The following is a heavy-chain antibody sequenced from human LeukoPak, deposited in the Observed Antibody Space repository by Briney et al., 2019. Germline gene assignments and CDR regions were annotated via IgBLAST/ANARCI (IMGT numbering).Heavy chain of an antibody. CDR2: ISGSGGST. J-gene: IGHJ4*02. D-gene: IGHD5-24*01. CDR1: GFTFSSYA. Sequence: PGGSLRLSCAASGFTFSSYAMSWVRQAPGKGLEWVSAISGSGGSTYYADSVKGRFTISRDNSKNTPYLQMNSLRAEDTAVYYCAAQAERWLQLGYFDYWGQGTLVTVSS. V-gene: IGHV3-23*01. CDR3: AAQAERWLQLGYFDY.